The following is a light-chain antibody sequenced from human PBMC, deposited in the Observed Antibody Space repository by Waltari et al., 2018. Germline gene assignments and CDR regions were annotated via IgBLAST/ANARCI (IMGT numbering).Light chain of an antibody. J-gene: IGLJ2*01. Sequence: QSALPQPPSASGSPGQSVPISCTGTSSDIGGYNYVSWYQQRPGKAPKLLIYEVTKRPSGVPDRFSGSKSANTASLTVSGLQAEDEADYYCSSYAGSNYVAFGGGTKLTVL. CDR3: SSYAGSNYVA. CDR2: EVT. V-gene: IGLV2-8*01. CDR1: SSDIGGYNY.